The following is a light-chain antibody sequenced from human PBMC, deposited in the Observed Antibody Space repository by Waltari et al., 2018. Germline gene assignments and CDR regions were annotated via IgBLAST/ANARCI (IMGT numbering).Light chain of an antibody. CDR3: QHGYEAPYN. CDR1: ENIKKY. CDR2: QAS. Sequence: DIQMTQSPSALSVSVGDRVTIPCRASENIKKYLNWYHQKPGKAPTLLIFQASTLQGGVPSGFSGSGSGTDYTLTITNLQSEDLGTYFCQHGYEAPYNFGQGTKLEIK. J-gene: IGKJ2*01. V-gene: IGKV1-39*01.